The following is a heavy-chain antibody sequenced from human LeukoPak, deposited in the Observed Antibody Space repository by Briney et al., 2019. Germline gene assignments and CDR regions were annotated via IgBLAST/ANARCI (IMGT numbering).Heavy chain of an antibody. CDR3: ARGEMATPFDY. CDR2: IIPIFGIA. V-gene: IGHV1-69*04. J-gene: IGHJ4*02. D-gene: IGHD5-24*01. Sequence: WMGRIIPIFGIANYAQKFQGRVTITADKSTSTAYMELSSLRSEDTAVYYCARGEMATPFDYWGQGTLVTVSS.